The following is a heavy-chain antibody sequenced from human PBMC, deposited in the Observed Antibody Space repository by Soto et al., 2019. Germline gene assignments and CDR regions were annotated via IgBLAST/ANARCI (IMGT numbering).Heavy chain of an antibody. CDR2: MNPNSGNT. J-gene: IGHJ6*02. CDR3: AIVGMTLQLHYYYYGMDV. CDR1: GYTFTSYD. V-gene: IGHV1-8*01. D-gene: IGHD1-1*01. Sequence: ASVKVSCKASGYTFTSYDINWVRQAIGQGLEWMGWMNPNSGNTGYAQKFQGRVTMTRNTSISTAYMELSSLRSEDTAVYYCAIVGMTLQLHYYYYGMDVWGQGTTVTVSS.